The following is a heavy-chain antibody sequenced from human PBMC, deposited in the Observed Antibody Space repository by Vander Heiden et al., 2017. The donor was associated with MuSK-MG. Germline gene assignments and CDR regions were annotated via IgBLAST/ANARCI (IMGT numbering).Heavy chain of an antibody. CDR1: GLPFSSYG. D-gene: IGHD1-26*01. CDR2: ISYDGSNK. J-gene: IGHJ3*02. CDR3: AAGVGMGAPTGDVGAFDI. Sequence: QVQLVESGGGVVQPGGSLRLTCAASGLPFSSYGVHWVRQAPGKGLEWVAVISYDGSNKYYADSVKGRCTISRDNSKNTLYLQMNSLRAEDTAVYYCAAGVGMGAPTGDVGAFDIWGQGTMVTVSS. V-gene: IGHV3-30*03.